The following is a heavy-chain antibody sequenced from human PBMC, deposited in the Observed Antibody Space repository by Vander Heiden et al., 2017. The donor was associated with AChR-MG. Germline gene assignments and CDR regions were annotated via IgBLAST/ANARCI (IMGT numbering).Heavy chain of an antibody. D-gene: IGHD6-19*01. Sequence: QVTLRESGPALVKPTQTFTLTCTFSGFSLSSSKMCVSWVRQPPGKALEWLALIDWDDDKSYNTSLKTRLSISKDTSENQVVLTLTNVDPVDTATYYCARANYRDDSKVAVSYHFDFWGQGALVTVSS. J-gene: IGHJ4*02. CDR3: ARANYRDDSKVAVSYHFDF. CDR1: GFSLSSSKMC. V-gene: IGHV2-70*18. CDR2: IDWDDDK.